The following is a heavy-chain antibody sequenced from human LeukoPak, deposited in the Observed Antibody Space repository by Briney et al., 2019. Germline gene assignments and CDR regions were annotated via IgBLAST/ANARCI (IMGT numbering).Heavy chain of an antibody. Sequence: ASVKVSCKASGYTFTSYDINWVRQATGQGLEWMGWMNPNSGNTGYAQKFQGRVTITRNTSISTAYMELSSLRSEDTAVYYCARSWALSDAFDIWGQGTMVTVSS. V-gene: IGHV1-8*03. J-gene: IGHJ3*02. CDR2: MNPNSGNT. CDR3: ARSWALSDAFDI. CDR1: GYTFTSYD. D-gene: IGHD1-26*01.